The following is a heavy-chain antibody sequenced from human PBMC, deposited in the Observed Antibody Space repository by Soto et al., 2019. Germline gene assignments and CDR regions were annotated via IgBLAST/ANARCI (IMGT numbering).Heavy chain of an antibody. CDR1: GGTFSSYT. CDR3: ASSGTYGGGYYYYYGMDV. D-gene: IGHD6-13*01. Sequence: SVKVSCKASGGTFSSYTISWVRQAPGQGLEGMGRIIPILGIANYAQKFQGRVTITADKSTSTAYMELSSLRSEDTAVYYCASSGTYGGGYYYYYGMDVWG. J-gene: IGHJ6*02. CDR2: IIPILGIA. V-gene: IGHV1-69*02.